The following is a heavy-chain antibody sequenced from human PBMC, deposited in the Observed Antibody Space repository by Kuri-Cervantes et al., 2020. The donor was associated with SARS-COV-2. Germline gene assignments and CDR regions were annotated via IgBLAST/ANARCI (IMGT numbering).Heavy chain of an antibody. CDR2: IYHSGST. Sequence: SETLSLTCTVSGYSISSGYYWDWIRQPPGKGLEWIGSIYHSGSTYYNPSLKSRVTISVDTSKNQFSLKLSSVTAADTAVYYCARTYDTVTGDAFDIWGQGTMVTVSS. D-gene: IGHD4-11*01. CDR1: GYSISSGYY. V-gene: IGHV4-38-2*02. J-gene: IGHJ3*02. CDR3: ARTYDTVTGDAFDI.